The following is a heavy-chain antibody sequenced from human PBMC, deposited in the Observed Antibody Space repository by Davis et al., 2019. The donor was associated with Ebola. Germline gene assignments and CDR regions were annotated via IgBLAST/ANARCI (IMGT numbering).Heavy chain of an antibody. CDR2: ISYDGSNK. V-gene: IGHV3-30*03. Sequence: GESLKISCAASGFSFSSYGMHWVRQAPGKGLEWVAFISYDGSNKNYADSVKGRFTISRDNSKNTLYLQMTSLRAEDTAVYYCARGAGIQLWSWRPPHNWLDPWGQGTLVTVSS. D-gene: IGHD5-18*01. CDR1: GFSFSSYG. J-gene: IGHJ5*02. CDR3: ARGAGIQLWSWRPPHNWLDP.